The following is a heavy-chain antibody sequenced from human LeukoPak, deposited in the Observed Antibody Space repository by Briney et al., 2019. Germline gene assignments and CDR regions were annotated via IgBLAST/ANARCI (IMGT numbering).Heavy chain of an antibody. D-gene: IGHD3-22*01. CDR2: ISAYNGNT. V-gene: IGHV1-18*01. CDR3: ARGRPRMIVNHLDAFDI. CDR1: GYTFTSYG. J-gene: IGHJ3*02. Sequence: GASVKVSCKASGYTFTSYGISWVRQAPGQGLEWMGWISAYNGNTNYAQKLQGRVTMTTDTSTSTAYMELRSLRSDDTAVYYCARGRPRMIVNHLDAFDIWGQGTMVTVSS.